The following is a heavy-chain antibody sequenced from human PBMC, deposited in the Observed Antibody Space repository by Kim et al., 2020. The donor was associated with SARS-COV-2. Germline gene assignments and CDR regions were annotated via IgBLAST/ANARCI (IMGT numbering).Heavy chain of an antibody. D-gene: IGHD3-22*01. J-gene: IGHJ4*02. CDR1: GFSLSTSGVG. V-gene: IGHV2-5*02. CDR3: AHSTETTYYYDSSGYQGGFDY. CDR2: IYWDDDK. Sequence: SGPTLVNPTQTLTLTCTFSGFSLSTSGVGVGWIRQPPGKALEWLALIYWDDDKRYSPSLKSRLTITKDTSKNQVVLTMTNMDPVDTATYYCAHSTETTYYYDSSGYQGGFDYWGQGTLVTVSS.